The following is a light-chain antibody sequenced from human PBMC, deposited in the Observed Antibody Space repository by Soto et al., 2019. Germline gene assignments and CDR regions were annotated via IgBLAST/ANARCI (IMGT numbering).Light chain of an antibody. Sequence: AIQMTQSPSSLSASVADRVTIACRASQGIRNDLVWYQQKPGKAPNLLIYAASSLQSGVPSRFSGSGSGTDFTLTISSLQPEDFATYYCLQHDNDPRTFGQGTKVEIK. J-gene: IGKJ1*01. CDR2: AAS. V-gene: IGKV1-6*01. CDR1: QGIRND. CDR3: LQHDNDPRT.